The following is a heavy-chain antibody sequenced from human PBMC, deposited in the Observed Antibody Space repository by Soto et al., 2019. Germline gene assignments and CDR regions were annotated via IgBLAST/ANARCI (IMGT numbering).Heavy chain of an antibody. V-gene: IGHV1-3*01. J-gene: IGHJ4*02. CDR2: INAGNGNT. Sequence: ASVKVSCKASGYTFTSYAMHWVRQAPGQRLEWMGWINAGNGNTKYSQKFQGRVTITRDTSASTAYMELSSLRSEDTAVYYCARSDGYCSSTSCYFDYWGQGTLVTVSS. CDR3: ARSDGYCSSTSCYFDY. CDR1: GYTFTSYA. D-gene: IGHD2-2*01.